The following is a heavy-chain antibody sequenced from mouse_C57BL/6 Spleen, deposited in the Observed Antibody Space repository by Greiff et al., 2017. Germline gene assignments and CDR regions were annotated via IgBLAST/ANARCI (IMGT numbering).Heavy chain of an antibody. Sequence: QVQLQQPGAELVMPGASVKLSCKASGYTFTSYWMHWVKQRPGQGLEWIGEIDPSDSYTNYNQKFKGKSTLTVDKSSSTAYMQLSSLTSEDSAVYYCARWRSEVMYYWGQGTSVTVAS. V-gene: IGHV1-69*01. CDR2: IDPSDSYT. CDR3: ARWRSEVMYY. CDR1: GYTFTSYW. J-gene: IGHJ4*01.